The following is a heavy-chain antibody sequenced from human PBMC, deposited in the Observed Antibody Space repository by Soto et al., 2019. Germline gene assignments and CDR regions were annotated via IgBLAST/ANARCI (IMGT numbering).Heavy chain of an antibody. CDR1: GGSFSGYY. V-gene: IGHV4-34*01. J-gene: IGHJ6*02. CDR2: INHSGST. CDR3: ARMVRSSSGRRYYYGMDV. D-gene: IGHD6-6*01. Sequence: SETLSLTCAVYGGSFSGYYWSWIRQPPGKGLEWIGEINHSGSTNYDPSLKSRVTISVDTSKNQFSLKLSSVTAADTAVYYCARMVRSSSGRRYYYGMDVWGQGTTVTVSS.